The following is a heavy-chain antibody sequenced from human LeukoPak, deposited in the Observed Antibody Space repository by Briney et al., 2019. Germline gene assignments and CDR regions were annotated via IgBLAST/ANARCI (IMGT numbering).Heavy chain of an antibody. V-gene: IGHV3-66*04. D-gene: IGHD3-3*01. CDR1: GFTVSNNY. CDR3: ARLTSGNGLDV. CDR2: IYSGNRT. J-gene: IGHJ6*02. Sequence: GGSLRLSCAASGFTVSNNYMTWVRQAPGKGLEWVSVIYSGNRTKYADSVKGRFIISRDNSKNTLLFQMNSLRAEDTAVYYCARLTSGNGLDVWGQGTTVTVSS.